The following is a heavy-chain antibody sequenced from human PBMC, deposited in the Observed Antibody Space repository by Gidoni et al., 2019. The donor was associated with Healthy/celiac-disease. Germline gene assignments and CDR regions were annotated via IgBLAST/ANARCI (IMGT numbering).Heavy chain of an antibody. CDR1: GFTFSSYS. Sequence: EVQLVESGGGLVKPGGSLRLSCPASGFTFSSYSMNWVRQAPGKGLERVSSISSSSSYIYYADSVKGRFTISRDNAKNSLYLQMNSLRAEDTAVYYCARERGIAVAGLYYYGMDVWGQGTTVTVSS. CDR3: ARERGIAVAGLYYYGMDV. D-gene: IGHD6-19*01. J-gene: IGHJ6*02. CDR2: ISSSSSYI. V-gene: IGHV3-21*01.